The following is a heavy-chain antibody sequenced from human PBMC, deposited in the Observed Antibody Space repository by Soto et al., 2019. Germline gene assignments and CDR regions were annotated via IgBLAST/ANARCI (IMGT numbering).Heavy chain of an antibody. D-gene: IGHD2-15*01. CDR2: VSHHGTS. V-gene: IGHV4-34*01. CDR1: DGSLTEYH. CDR3: ARGQRCSGGSCYSVWFDR. J-gene: IGHJ5*02. Sequence: SETLSLTCVVYDGSLTEYHWSWVRQTPGKGVEWIGEVSHHGTSHYNPSLNSRVTVSVDTSKNQFSLKLSSVTAADTAVYYCARGQRCSGGSCYSVWFDRWGQGTLVTVSS.